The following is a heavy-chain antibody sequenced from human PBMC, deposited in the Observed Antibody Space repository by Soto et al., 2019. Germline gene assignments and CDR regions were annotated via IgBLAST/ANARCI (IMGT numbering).Heavy chain of an antibody. V-gene: IGHV1-18*04. J-gene: IGHJ4*02. CDR2: ISAYNGNT. CDR3: ARDPYYDSSGYSDY. D-gene: IGHD3-22*01. Sequence: QVQLVQSGAEVKKLGASVKVSCRAFGYTFTSYGITWVRQAPGQGLGWMGGISAYNGNTNYAQKLQGRVTMTTDTSTSTAYMELRSLRSDDTAVYYCARDPYYDSSGYSDYWGQGTLVTVSS. CDR1: GYTFTSYG.